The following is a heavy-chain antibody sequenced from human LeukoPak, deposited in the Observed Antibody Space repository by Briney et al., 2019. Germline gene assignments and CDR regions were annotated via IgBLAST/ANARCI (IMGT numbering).Heavy chain of an antibody. J-gene: IGHJ6*04. CDR3: ARKSYYGSGSYRIDYGMDV. CDR1: GGSFSGYY. V-gene: IGHV4-34*01. CDR2: INHSGST. D-gene: IGHD3-10*01. Sequence: SETLSLTCAVYGGSFSGYYWSWIRQPPGKGLEWIGEINHSGSTNYNPSLKSRVTISVDTSKNQFSLKLSSVTAADTAMYYCARKSYYGSGSYRIDYGMDVWGKGTTVTVSS.